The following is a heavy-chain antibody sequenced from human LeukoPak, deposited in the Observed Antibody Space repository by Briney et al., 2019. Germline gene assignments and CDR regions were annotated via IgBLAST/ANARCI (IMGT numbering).Heavy chain of an antibody. D-gene: IGHD3-22*01. CDR1: GITLSNYG. V-gene: IGHV3-23*01. Sequence: GGSLRLSCAVSGITLSNYGISWVRQAPGKGLDRVAGIYESGGRTTYADSVKGRFTISRDNPRNTLYLQMNSLRAEDTAVYFCAKRGVVIRVILVGFHKAAYYFDSWGQGALVTVSS. CDR2: IYESGGRT. CDR3: AKRGVVIRVILVGFHKAAYYFDS. J-gene: IGHJ4*02.